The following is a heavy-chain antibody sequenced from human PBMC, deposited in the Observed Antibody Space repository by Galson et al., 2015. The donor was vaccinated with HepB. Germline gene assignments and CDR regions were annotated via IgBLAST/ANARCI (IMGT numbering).Heavy chain of an antibody. J-gene: IGHJ4*02. Sequence: SLRLSYAASGFTFRTYNIHWVRQAPGKGLEWVAAIWYDGSNKYYADSVKGRFTISRDNSNNTVHVQMNSLRAEDTGLYFCARGMGYSYGYFDSWGQGTLVTVSS. D-gene: IGHD5-18*01. CDR3: ARGMGYSYGYFDS. CDR1: GFTFRTYN. CDR2: IWYDGSNK. V-gene: IGHV3-33*01.